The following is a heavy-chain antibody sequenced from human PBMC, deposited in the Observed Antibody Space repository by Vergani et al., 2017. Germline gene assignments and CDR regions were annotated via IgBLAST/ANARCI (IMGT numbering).Heavy chain of an antibody. CDR1: GFTFSSYA. CDR3: AKRPFRIAVAGTSCFDY. Sequence: EVQLLESRGGLVQPGGSLRLSCAASGFTFSSYAMSWVRQAPGKGLEWVSAISGSGGSTYYADSVKGRCTISSDKSKNTLYLQMNSLRAEDTAVYYCAKRPFRIAVAGTSCFDYWGQGTLVTVSS. CDR2: ISGSGGST. D-gene: IGHD6-19*01. V-gene: IGHV3-23*01. J-gene: IGHJ4*02.